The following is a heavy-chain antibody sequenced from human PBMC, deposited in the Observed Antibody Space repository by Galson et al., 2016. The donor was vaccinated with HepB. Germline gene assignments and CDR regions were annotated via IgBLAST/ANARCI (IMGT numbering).Heavy chain of an antibody. V-gene: IGHV3-30*04. CDR3: ARDRYRAAGLSDF. Sequence: SLRLSCAGSGFAFSDYAVHWVRQAPGKGLEWVSVISYDGRHDNYADFVKGRFTVSRDTSKRTVSVHMTSLTPDDSAVYFCARDRYRAAGLSDFWGPGTLVIVSS. J-gene: IGHJ4*02. D-gene: IGHD2-2*01. CDR2: ISYDGRHD. CDR1: GFAFSDYA.